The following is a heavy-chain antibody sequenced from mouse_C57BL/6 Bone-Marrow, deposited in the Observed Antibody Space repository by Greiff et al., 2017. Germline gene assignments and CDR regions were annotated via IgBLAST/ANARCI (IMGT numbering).Heavy chain of an antibody. J-gene: IGHJ1*03. CDR3: ARFWYFDV. CDR1: GYTFTSYT. V-gene: IGHV1S26*01. Sequence: QVQLQQPGAELVKPGASVKLSCKASGYTFTSYTMHWVKQRPGQGLEWIGYINPSSGYTKYNQKFKDKATLTADKSSSTAYMQLSSLTSEDSAVYYCARFWYFDVWGTGTTVTVSS. CDR2: INPSSGYT.